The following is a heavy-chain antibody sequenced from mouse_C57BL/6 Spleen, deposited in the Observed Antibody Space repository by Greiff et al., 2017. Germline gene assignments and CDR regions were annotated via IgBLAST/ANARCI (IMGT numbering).Heavy chain of an antibody. CDR3: ALTGTSFAY. Sequence: QVQLQQSGAELARPGASVKMSCKASGYTFTSYTMHWVKQRPGQGLEWIGYINPSSGYTKYNQKFKDKATLTADKSSSTAYMPLSSLTSEDSAVYYCALTGTSFAYWGQGTLVTVSA. CDR2: INPSSGYT. D-gene: IGHD4-1*01. V-gene: IGHV1-4*01. CDR1: GYTFTSYT. J-gene: IGHJ3*01.